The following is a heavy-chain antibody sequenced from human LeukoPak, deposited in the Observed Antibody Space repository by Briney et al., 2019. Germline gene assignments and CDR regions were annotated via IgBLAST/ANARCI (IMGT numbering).Heavy chain of an antibody. Sequence: GGSLRLSCAASGFAFGTHWMNWVRQAPGKGLEWVANIKQDGGEKYYVDSVKGRFTISRDNAKNSLYLQMNSLRAEDTAVYYCASPSSSGWYYYFDYWGQGTLVTVSS. V-gene: IGHV3-7*01. CDR3: ASPSSSGWYYYFDY. J-gene: IGHJ4*02. D-gene: IGHD6-19*01. CDR1: GFAFGTHW. CDR2: IKQDGGEK.